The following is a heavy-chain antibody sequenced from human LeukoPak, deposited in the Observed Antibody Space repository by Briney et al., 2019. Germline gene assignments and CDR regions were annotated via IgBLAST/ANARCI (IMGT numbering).Heavy chain of an antibody. CDR2: ISGSGGST. CDR3: AKVSYSSSSGFQH. D-gene: IGHD6-6*01. V-gene: IGHV3-23*01. CDR1: GLTFNTYW. Sequence: SGGSLRLSCLASGLTFNTYWMHWVRQVPGKGLEWVSAISGSGGSTYYADSVKGRFTISRDNSKNTLYLQMNSLRAEDTAVYYCAKVSYSSSSGFQHWGQGTLVTVSS. J-gene: IGHJ1*01.